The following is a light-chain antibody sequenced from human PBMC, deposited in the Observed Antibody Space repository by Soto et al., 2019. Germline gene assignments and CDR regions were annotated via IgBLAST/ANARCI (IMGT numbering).Light chain of an antibody. V-gene: IGKV1-27*01. Sequence: DIQMTQSPSSLSASVGDRVTITCRASQVIGNYLAWYQQKPGKVPKLLIYGAYTLQSGVPSRFSGSGSGTDFTLTISSLQPEDVATYYCQKYNSGLITFGQGTRLEI. J-gene: IGKJ5*01. CDR3: QKYNSGLIT. CDR1: QVIGNY. CDR2: GAY.